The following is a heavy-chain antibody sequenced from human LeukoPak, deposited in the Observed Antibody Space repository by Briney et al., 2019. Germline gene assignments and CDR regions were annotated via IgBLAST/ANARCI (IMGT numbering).Heavy chain of an antibody. CDR3: ARGVGGYYYFACDY. Sequence: SETLSLTCAVYGGSFSGYYWSWIRQPPGKGLEWIGYIYYSGSTNYNPSLKGRVTISVDTSKNQFSLKLSSVTAADTAVYYCARGVGGYYYFACDYWGQGTLVTVSS. CDR2: IYYSGST. J-gene: IGHJ4*02. V-gene: IGHV4-59*01. D-gene: IGHD3-22*01. CDR1: GGSFSGYY.